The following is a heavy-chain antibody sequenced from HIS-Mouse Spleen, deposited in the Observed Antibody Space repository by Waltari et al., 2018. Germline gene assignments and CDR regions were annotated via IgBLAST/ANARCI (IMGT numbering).Heavy chain of an antibody. CDR1: GGSISSSSYY. CDR3: ASGLANWGSTIEHDAFDI. Sequence: QLQLQESGPGLVKPSETLSLTCTVSGGSISSSSYYWGWIRQPPGKGLEWIGSIYYSGSTDYNPALKSRVTISVDTSKNQFSLKLSSVTAADTAVYYCASGLANWGSTIEHDAFDIWGQGTMVTVSS. D-gene: IGHD7-27*01. V-gene: IGHV4-39*01. CDR2: IYYSGST. J-gene: IGHJ3*02.